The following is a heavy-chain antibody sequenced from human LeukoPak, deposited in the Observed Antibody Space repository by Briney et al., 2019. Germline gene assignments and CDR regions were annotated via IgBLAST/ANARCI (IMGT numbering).Heavy chain of an antibody. CDR1: GYTFTSYD. J-gene: IGHJ4*02. V-gene: IGHV1-8*03. CDR3: AKGSDPFRWFGEFNVKLPRPIRHYYFDS. Sequence: ASVNVSCKASGYTFTSYDINWVRQATGQGLEWMGWMNPNSGNTGYAQKFQGRVTITRNTSISTAYMDLSSLRSEDTAVYYCAKGSDPFRWFGEFNVKLPRPIRHYYFDSWGQGTLVTVSS. CDR2: MNPNSGNT. D-gene: IGHD3-10*01.